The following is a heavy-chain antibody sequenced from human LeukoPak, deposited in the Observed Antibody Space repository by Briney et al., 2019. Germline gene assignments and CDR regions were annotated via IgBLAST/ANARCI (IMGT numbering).Heavy chain of an antibody. D-gene: IGHD2/OR15-2a*01. J-gene: IGHJ4*02. CDR2: IYYSGST. V-gene: IGHV4-59*01. CDR1: GDPISNSY. CDR3: ARDLSHSY. Sequence: PSETLSLTCTVSGDPISNSYWSWIRQPPGKGLEWIGYIYYSGSTNYNPSLKSRVTISVDTSKNQFSLKLSSVTAADTAVYYCARDLSHSYWGQGTLVTVSS.